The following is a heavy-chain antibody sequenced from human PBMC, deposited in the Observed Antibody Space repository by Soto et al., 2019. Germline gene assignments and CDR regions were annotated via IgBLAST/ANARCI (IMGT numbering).Heavy chain of an antibody. CDR1: GGTFSSYA. J-gene: IGHJ5*02. V-gene: IGHV1-69*01. CDR2: IIPIFGTA. D-gene: IGHD1-7*01. Sequence: QVQLVQSGAEVKKPGSSVKVSCKASGGTFSSYAISWVRQAPGQGLEWMGGIIPIFGTANYAQKFQGKVTITADESTSTAYMERSSLRSEDTAVYYCARDIPGLELRSGWFDPWGQGTLVTVSS. CDR3: ARDIPGLELRSGWFDP.